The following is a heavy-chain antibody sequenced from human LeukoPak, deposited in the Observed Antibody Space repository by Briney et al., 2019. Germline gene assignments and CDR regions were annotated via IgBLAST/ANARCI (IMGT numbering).Heavy chain of an antibody. CDR1: GVSISNYY. CDR3: ARFGITVVRGGKYYFDY. Sequence: SETLSLTCTVSGVSISNYYWSWIRQPPRKGLEWIGHIYYSGATKYNPSLKSRITISVDTSKNQFSLMLSSVSAADTAVYYCARFGITVVRGGKYYFDYWGQGTLVTVSS. CDR2: IYYSGAT. J-gene: IGHJ4*02. V-gene: IGHV4-59*08. D-gene: IGHD3-10*01.